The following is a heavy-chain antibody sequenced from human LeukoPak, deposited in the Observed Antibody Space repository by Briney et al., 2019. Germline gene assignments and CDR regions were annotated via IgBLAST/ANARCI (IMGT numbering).Heavy chain of an antibody. CDR2: ISSSSSYI. J-gene: IGHJ5*02. Sequence: PGGSLRLSCAASGFTFSSYSMNWVRQAPGKGLEWVSSISSSSSYIYYADSVKGRFTISRDNAKNSLYLQMNSPRAEDTAVYYCVTDIAVAAWFDPWGQGTLVTVSS. CDR3: VTDIAVAAWFDP. D-gene: IGHD6-19*01. CDR1: GFTFSSYS. V-gene: IGHV3-21*01.